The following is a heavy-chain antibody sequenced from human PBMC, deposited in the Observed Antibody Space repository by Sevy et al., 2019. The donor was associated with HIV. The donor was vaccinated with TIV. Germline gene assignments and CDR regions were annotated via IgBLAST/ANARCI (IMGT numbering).Heavy chain of an antibody. CDR1: GGSFSGYY. CDR2: INHSGST. Sequence: LLQLRRPSLTCAVYGGSFSGYYWSWIRQPPGKGLERIGEINHSGSTNYNPSLKSRVTISVDTSKNQFSLKLSSVTAADTAVYYCARGRVRGVIKYYYYGMDVWGQGTTVTVSS. CDR3: ARGRVRGVIKYYYYGMDV. J-gene: IGHJ6*02. D-gene: IGHD3-10*01. V-gene: IGHV4-34*01.